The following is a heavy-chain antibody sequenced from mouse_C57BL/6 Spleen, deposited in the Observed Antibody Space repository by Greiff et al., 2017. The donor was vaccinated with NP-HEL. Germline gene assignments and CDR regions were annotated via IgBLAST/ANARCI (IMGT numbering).Heavy chain of an antibody. V-gene: IGHV1-59*01. CDR3: ARGDLLDY. CDR1: GYTFTSYW. CDR2: IDPSDSYT. Sequence: VQLKQPGAELVRPGTSVKLSCKASGYTFTSYWMHWVKQRPGQGLEWIGVIDPSDSYTNYNQKFKGKATLTVDTSSSTAYMQLSSLTSEDSAVYYCARGDLLDYWGQGTTLTVSS. J-gene: IGHJ2*01.